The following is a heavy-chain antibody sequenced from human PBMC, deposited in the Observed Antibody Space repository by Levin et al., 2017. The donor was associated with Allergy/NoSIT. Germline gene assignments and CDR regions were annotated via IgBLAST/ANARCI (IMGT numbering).Heavy chain of an antibody. V-gene: IGHV3-23*01. CDR3: ARDDLGYCTTSCFTTPFDS. CDR1: GFNFSNSV. Sequence: LSLTCAASGFNFSNSVMSWVRQTPGKGLEWVSSIVGSGVSTYSADSVKGRFTISRDNSKNTLYLQMNSLRAEDTAIYFCARDDLGYCTTSCFTTPFDSWGQGTLVTVSS. CDR2: IVGSGVST. D-gene: IGHD2-8*01. J-gene: IGHJ4*02.